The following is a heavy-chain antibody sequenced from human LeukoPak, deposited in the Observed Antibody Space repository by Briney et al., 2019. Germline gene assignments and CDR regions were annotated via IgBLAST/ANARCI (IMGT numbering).Heavy chain of an antibody. V-gene: IGHV4-39*01. CDR1: GGSISSSVYY. Sequence: PSETLSLTCTVSGGSISSSVYYWVWIRQPPGKGLEWIGNIYYTGSTYYNASLQSRVTISIDMSKNQFSLRLSSVTAADTAMYYCVKSGGYGLIDYWGQGTLVTVSS. J-gene: IGHJ4*02. D-gene: IGHD6-19*01. CDR2: IYYTGST. CDR3: VKSGGYGLIDY.